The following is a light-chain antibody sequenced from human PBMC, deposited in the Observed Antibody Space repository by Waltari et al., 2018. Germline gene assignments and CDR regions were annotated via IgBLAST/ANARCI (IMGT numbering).Light chain of an antibody. CDR3: QQYYSTPRT. J-gene: IGKJ1*01. Sequence: DIVMTQSPDSLAVSLGERATINCHSSQSVLYSSNNENYLAWYQQKPGQPPKLLIYLASTRESGVPYRFSGSGSGTDFTLTISSLQAEDVALYYCQQYYSTPRTFGQGTKVDIK. V-gene: IGKV4-1*01. CDR2: LAS. CDR1: QSVLYSSNNENY.